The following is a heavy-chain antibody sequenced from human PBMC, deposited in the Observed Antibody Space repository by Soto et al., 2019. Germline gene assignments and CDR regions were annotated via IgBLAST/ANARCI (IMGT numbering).Heavy chain of an antibody. J-gene: IGHJ4*02. CDR1: GFTFSSYS. Sequence: EVQLVESGGGLVKPGGSLRLSCAASGFTFSSYSMNWVRQAPGKGLEWVSSISSSSSYIYYADSVKGRFTISRDNAKKSLYWQMIRMRAEDTAVYYCARDSRFLEWLLGSATEGGRYYFEFWGQGTLVTVSS. V-gene: IGHV3-21*01. D-gene: IGHD3-3*01. CDR2: ISSSSSYI. CDR3: ARDSRFLEWLLGSATEGGRYYFEF.